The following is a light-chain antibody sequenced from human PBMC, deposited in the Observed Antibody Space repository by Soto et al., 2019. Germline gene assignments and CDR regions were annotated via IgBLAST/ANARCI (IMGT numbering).Light chain of an antibody. Sequence: DIQMTQSPPTLSASVGDRVTITCRASQNVGSWLAWYQQKPGKAPKLLTYDASNFASGVPSRFSGSGSGTEFTLTISSLQPDDFATYYCQQYNSYSRTFGQGTKVEIK. CDR1: QNVGSW. CDR3: QQYNSYSRT. J-gene: IGKJ1*01. CDR2: DAS. V-gene: IGKV1-5*01.